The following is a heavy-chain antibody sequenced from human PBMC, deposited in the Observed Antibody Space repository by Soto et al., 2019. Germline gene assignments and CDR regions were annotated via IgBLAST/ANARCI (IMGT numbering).Heavy chain of an antibody. CDR3: AKPIGGGYSSSWPVPFYYYYGMDV. CDR1: GFTFSSYA. Sequence: GGSLRLSCAASGFTFSSYAMSWVRQAPGKGLEWVSAISGSGGSTYYADSVKGRLTISRDNSKNRLYLQRNSLRAEDTAVYYCAKPIGGGYSSSWPVPFYYYYGMDVWGQGTTVTVSS. CDR2: ISGSGGST. D-gene: IGHD6-13*01. J-gene: IGHJ6*02. V-gene: IGHV3-23*01.